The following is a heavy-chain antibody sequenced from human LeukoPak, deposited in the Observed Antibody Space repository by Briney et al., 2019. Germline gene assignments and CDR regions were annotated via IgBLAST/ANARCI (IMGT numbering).Heavy chain of an antibody. CDR3: AKDPTHYRVWDYYETIGLSY. Sequence: GGSLRLSCAASGFTFSSYGMHWVRQAPGKGLEWVAFIRYDGSNKYYVDSVKDRFTISRDNSKNTLNLQMNSLRAEDTAVYYCAKDPTHYRVWDYYETIGLSYWGQGTLVTVSS. CDR2: IRYDGSNK. J-gene: IGHJ4*02. CDR1: GFTFSSYG. V-gene: IGHV3-30*02. D-gene: IGHD3-22*01.